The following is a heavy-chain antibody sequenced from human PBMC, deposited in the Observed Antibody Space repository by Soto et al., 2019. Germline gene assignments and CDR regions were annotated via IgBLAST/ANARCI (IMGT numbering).Heavy chain of an antibody. Sequence: EVQLAESGGGLVLTGGSLRLSCAASGFTFSDHYMDWVRQAPGKGLEWVGRSRDKVHSHTTEYAASVKGRFTISRGDSENSLYLQMNSLKTEDTAVYYCARGVVSTGYFDYWGQGTLVTVSS. CDR1: GFTFSDHY. J-gene: IGHJ4*02. V-gene: IGHV3-72*01. CDR3: ARGVVSTGYFDY. CDR2: SRDKVHSHTT. D-gene: IGHD5-12*01.